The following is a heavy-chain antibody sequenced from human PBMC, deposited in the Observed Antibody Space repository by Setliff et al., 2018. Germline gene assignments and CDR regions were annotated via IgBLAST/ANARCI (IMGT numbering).Heavy chain of an antibody. CDR3: ARGGIGFSEITIFGVALYWFDP. CDR2: FDPEDGET. D-gene: IGHD3-3*01. Sequence: GASVKVSCKVSGYTLTELSRHWVRQAPGKGLEWMGGFDPEDGETIYAQKFQGRVTMTRDTSTSTVYMELSSLRSEDTAVYYCARGGIGFSEITIFGVALYWFDPWGQGTLVTVSS. J-gene: IGHJ5*02. V-gene: IGHV1-24*01. CDR1: GYTLTELS.